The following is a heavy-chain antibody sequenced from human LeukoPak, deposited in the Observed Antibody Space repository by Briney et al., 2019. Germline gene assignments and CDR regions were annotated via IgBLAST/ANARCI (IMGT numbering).Heavy chain of an antibody. J-gene: IGHJ2*01. CDR2: IYYSGST. CDR1: GGSISSGGYY. Sequence: SQTLSLTCTVSGGSISSGGYYWSWIRQHPGKGLEWIGYIYYSGSTYYNPSLKSRVTISVDTSKNQFSLKLSPVTAADTAVYYCARDAGATSTNWYFDLWGRGTLVTVSS. CDR3: ARDAGATSTNWYFDL. D-gene: IGHD1-26*01. V-gene: IGHV4-31*03.